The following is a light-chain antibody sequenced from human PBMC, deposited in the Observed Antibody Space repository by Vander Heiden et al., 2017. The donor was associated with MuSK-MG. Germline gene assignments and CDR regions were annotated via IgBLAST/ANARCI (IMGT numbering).Light chain of an antibody. J-gene: IGLJ3*02. CDR1: SSNIGSNY. CDR3: AESDDSLSGVV. Sequence: QSVLTQPPSASGTPGQRVTISCSGSSSNIGSNYVYWYQQLPGTAPKLLIVSNNQRPSGVPDRFSCYKSGTSASLAIRVLRSEDEADDYCAESDDSLSGVVFGGGTKLTVL. CDR2: SNN. V-gene: IGLV1-47*02.